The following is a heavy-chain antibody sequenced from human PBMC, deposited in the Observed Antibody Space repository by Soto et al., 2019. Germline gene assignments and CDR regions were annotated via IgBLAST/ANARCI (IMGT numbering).Heavy chain of an antibody. Sequence: EVQLLESGGGLVQPGGSLRLSCAASGFTFSSYAMSWVRQAPGKGLEWVSAISGSGGSTYYADSGKGRFTIARDNSKNTLYMQVNSLRDEATAVYYCANYVRGRQLGYFDYWGQGTMVTVSS. CDR2: ISGSGGST. CDR3: ANYVRGRQLGYFDY. CDR1: GFTFSSYA. J-gene: IGHJ4*02. V-gene: IGHV3-23*01. D-gene: IGHD6-13*01.